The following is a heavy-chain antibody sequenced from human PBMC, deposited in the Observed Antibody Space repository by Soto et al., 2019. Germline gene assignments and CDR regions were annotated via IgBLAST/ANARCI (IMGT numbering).Heavy chain of an antibody. CDR1: GFAFISHP. CDR3: ARRGFGSSRSFEI. Sequence: WGSLRLSCTGSGFAFISHPITFVRRPPYRCLEWVSDISDGGDLTYNASSVRGRFTISRDKSKNIVFLQMNILRVEDTSVYYWARRGFGSSRSFEIWGQGTMVTVSS. CDR2: ISDGGDLT. V-gene: IGHV3-23*01. J-gene: IGHJ3*02. D-gene: IGHD6-6*01.